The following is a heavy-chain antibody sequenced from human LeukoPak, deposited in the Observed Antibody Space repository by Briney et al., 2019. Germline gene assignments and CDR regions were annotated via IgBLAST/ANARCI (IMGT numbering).Heavy chain of an antibody. D-gene: IGHD3-3*01. CDR1: GFTFSSYA. CDR2: ISGSGGST. J-gene: IGHJ4*02. CDR3: VKYYDFWSGYSCFDY. V-gene: IGHV3-23*01. Sequence: GGSLRLSCAASGFTFSSYAMSWVRQAPGKGLEWVSAISGSGGSTYYADSVKGRFTISRDNAKNSLYLQMNSLRAEDTAVYYCVKYYDFWSGYSCFDYWGQGTLVTVSS.